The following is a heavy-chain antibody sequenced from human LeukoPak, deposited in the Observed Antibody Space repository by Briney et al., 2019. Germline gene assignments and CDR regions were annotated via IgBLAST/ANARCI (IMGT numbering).Heavy chain of an antibody. J-gene: IGHJ6*03. D-gene: IGHD3-22*01. CDR2: INHSGST. V-gene: IGHV4-34*01. CDR1: GGSFSGYY. Sequence: SETLSLTCAVYGGSFSGYYWSWIRQPPGKGLEWIGEINHSGSTNYNPSLKSRVTISVDTSKNQFSLKLSSVTAADTAVYYCARGRITMIVVVPYYMDVWGEGTAVTVSS. CDR3: ARGRITMIVVVPYYMDV.